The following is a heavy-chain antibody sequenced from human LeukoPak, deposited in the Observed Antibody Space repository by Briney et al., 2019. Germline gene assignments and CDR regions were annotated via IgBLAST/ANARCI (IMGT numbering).Heavy chain of an antibody. Sequence: MTSETLSLTCTVPGGSISSSSYYWGWIRRPPGKGLEWIGSIYYSGSTYYNPSLKSRVTISVDTSKNQFSLKLSSVTAADTAVYYCARHIAVAAYFDYWGQGTLVTVSS. D-gene: IGHD6-19*01. CDR3: ARHIAVAAYFDY. V-gene: IGHV4-39*01. J-gene: IGHJ4*02. CDR1: GGSISSSSYY. CDR2: IYYSGST.